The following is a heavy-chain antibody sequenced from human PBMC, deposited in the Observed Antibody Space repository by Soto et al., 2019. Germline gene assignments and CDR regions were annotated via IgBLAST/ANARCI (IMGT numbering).Heavy chain of an antibody. CDR1: GFTFSNYN. Sequence: GGSLRLSCAASGFTFSNYNMNWVRQAPGKGLEWVSSITKSGGNMYYADSLKGRLTISRDNAKNSLFLQMNSLGVGDTAVYYCARGVYNNGWYFYSDNWGQGTLVTVSS. CDR2: ITKSGGNM. V-gene: IGHV3-21*01. CDR3: ARGVYNNGWYFYSDN. D-gene: IGHD6-19*01. J-gene: IGHJ4*02.